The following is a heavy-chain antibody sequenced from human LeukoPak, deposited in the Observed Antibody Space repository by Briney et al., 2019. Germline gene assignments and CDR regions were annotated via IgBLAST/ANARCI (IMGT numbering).Heavy chain of an antibody. D-gene: IGHD2-21*01. CDR3: ARHFVSKNYFEY. J-gene: IGHJ4*02. CDR2: INHSGSI. CDR1: GGSFSGYY. V-gene: IGHV4-34*01. Sequence: SETLSLTCAVYGGSFSGYYWSWIRQPPGKGLEWIGEINHSGSINYNPSLKSRVTISVDTSKNQFSLKLSSVTAADTAVYFCARHFVSKNYFEYWGQGILVSVSS.